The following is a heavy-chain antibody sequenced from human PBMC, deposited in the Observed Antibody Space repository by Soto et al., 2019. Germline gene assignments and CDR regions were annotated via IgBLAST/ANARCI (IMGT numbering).Heavy chain of an antibody. J-gene: IGHJ4*02. CDR3: ARDSKRDIVATVFDY. Sequence: PGGSLRLSCAASGFTFSSYGMHWVRQAPGKGLEWVAVIWYDGSNKYYADSVKGRFTISRDNSKNTLYLQMNSLRAEDTAVYYCARDSKRDIVATVFDYWGQGTLVTVSS. CDR1: GFTFSSYG. V-gene: IGHV3-33*01. D-gene: IGHD5-12*01. CDR2: IWYDGSNK.